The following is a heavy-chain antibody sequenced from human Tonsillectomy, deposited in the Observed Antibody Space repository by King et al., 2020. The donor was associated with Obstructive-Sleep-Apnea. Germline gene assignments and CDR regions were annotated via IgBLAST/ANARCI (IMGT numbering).Heavy chain of an antibody. CDR1: GFTFSIYS. D-gene: IGHD3-9*01. CDR3: ARGARTYDILTGYSRFDY. Sequence: VQLVESGGGFVQPGGSLRLSCAASGFTFSIYSMNWVRQAPGKGLEWVSYISRSISTIYYADSVKGRFTISRDNAKNSLYLQMNSLRAEDTAVYYCARGARTYDILTGYSRFDYWGQGTLVTVSS. CDR2: ISRSISTI. V-gene: IGHV3-48*01. J-gene: IGHJ4*02.